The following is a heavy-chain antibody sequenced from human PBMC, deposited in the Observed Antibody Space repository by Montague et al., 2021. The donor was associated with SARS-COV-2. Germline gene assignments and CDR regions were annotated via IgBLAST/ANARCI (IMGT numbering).Heavy chain of an antibody. J-gene: IGHJ6*02. V-gene: IGHV4-39*01. CDR2: TYNTGST. CDR3: AGLVLWFGTGRDYYYYGTDV. Sequence: SETLSLTCTVSGGSIKSNSYYWGWIRQPPGKGLEWIGSTYNTGSTYYNPSLKSRVSISADSSNNHFSLRLSSVTAADTAVYYCAGLVLWFGTGRDYYYYGTDVWGQGTTVTVSS. D-gene: IGHD3-10*01. CDR1: GGSIKSNSYY.